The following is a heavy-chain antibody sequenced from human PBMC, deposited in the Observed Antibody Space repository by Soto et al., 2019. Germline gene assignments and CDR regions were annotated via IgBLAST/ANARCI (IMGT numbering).Heavy chain of an antibody. J-gene: IGHJ4*02. CDR1: GDSISSGGYS. CDR2: IYHSGGT. D-gene: IGHD3-22*01. Sequence: QLQLQESGSGLVKPSQTLSLTCAVSGDSISSGGYSWNWIRQPPGKGLEWIGYIYHSGGTDYNPSLKSRVTITVDSSHTQFSLKLSSVTAADTAVYYCARDSRSGYYLDYWGQGTLVTVSS. V-gene: IGHV4-30-2*01. CDR3: ARDSRSGYYLDY.